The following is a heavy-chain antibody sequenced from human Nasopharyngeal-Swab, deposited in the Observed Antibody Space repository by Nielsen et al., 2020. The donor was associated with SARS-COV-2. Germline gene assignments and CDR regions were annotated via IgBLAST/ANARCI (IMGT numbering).Heavy chain of an antibody. CDR3: ARVPYDILHFRGGMDV. D-gene: IGHD3-9*01. Sequence: WIRQPPGKGLEWVGRIKSKTDGGTTDYAAPVKGRFTISRDDSKNTLYLQMNSLKTEDTAVYYCARVPYDILHFRGGMDVWGQGTTVTVSS. J-gene: IGHJ6*02. V-gene: IGHV3-15*01. CDR2: IKSKTDGGTT.